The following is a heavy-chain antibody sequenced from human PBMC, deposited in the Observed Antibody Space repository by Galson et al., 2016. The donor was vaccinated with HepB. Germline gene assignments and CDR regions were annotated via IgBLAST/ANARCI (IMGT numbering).Heavy chain of an antibody. CDR1: RGSFSGYY. CDR3: VLGMGATDY. V-gene: IGHV4-34*01. Sequence: SETLSLTCAVYRGSFSGYYWTWVRQPPGKGLEWIGEINPSGSPNYNPSLKSRVAISGDTSKKQLPLKLSSVTAADTAVYYCVLGMGATDYWGQGSLVTVSS. CDR2: INPSGSP. J-gene: IGHJ4*02. D-gene: IGHD1-26*01.